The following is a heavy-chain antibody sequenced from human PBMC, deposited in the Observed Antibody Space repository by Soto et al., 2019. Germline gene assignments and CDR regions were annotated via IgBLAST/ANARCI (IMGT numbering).Heavy chain of an antibody. CDR2: ISYDGSNK. J-gene: IGHJ4*02. V-gene: IGHV3-30-3*01. D-gene: IGHD2-15*01. Sequence: QVQLVESGGGVVQPGRSLRLSCAASGFTFSSYAMHWVRQAPGKGLEWVAVISYDGSNKYYADSVKGRFTISRDNSKNTLYLQMNSLRAEDTAVYYCARNFEAGYCSGGSCWLALYYWGQGTLVTVSS. CDR3: ARNFEAGYCSGGSCWLALYY. CDR1: GFTFSSYA.